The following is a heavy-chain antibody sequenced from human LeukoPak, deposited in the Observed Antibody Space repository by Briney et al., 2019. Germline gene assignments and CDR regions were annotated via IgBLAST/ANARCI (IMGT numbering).Heavy chain of an antibody. J-gene: IGHJ5*02. V-gene: IGHV1-2*02. CDR2: MNPNSGDT. CDR1: GYTFTTKY. CDR3: ATDQYTSSSGRFDP. D-gene: IGHD6-6*01. Sequence: ASVKVSCKASGYTFTTKYMHWVRQAPGQGLEWMGWMNPNSGDTKYVQKFQGRVTMTRDTSITTAYMELSRLRSDDTAVYYCATDQYTSSSGRFDPWGQGSLVTVSS.